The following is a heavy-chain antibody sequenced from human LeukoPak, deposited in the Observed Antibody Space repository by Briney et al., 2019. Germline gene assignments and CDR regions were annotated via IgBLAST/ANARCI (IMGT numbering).Heavy chain of an antibody. CDR2: ISSSGSTI. J-gene: IGHJ4*02. CDR3: ARDRLKSGSYYFDY. Sequence: GGSLRLSCAASGFTFSSYEMNWVRQAPGKGLEWVSYISSSGSTIYYADSVKGRFTISRDNAKSSMYLQMNSLRAEDTAVYYCARDRLKSGSYYFDYWGQGTLVTVSS. CDR1: GFTFSSYE. D-gene: IGHD1-26*01. V-gene: IGHV3-48*03.